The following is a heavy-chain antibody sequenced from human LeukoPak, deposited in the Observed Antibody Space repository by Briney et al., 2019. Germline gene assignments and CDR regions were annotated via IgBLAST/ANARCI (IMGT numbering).Heavy chain of an antibody. CDR2: IYTSGST. Sequence: SETLSLTCTVSGGSISSYYWSWIRQPAGKGLEWIGRIYTSGSTNYNPSLKSRVTISVDTSKDQFSLKLISVTAADTAVYYCARESYYYGSGTYYRVYYYYMDAWGKGTTVTISS. D-gene: IGHD3-10*01. V-gene: IGHV4-4*07. CDR1: GGSISSYY. CDR3: ARESYYYGSGTYYRVYYYYMDA. J-gene: IGHJ6*03.